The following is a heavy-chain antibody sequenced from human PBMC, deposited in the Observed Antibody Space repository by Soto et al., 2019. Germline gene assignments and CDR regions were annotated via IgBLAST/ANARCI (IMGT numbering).Heavy chain of an antibody. CDR2: ISGSGGST. CDR1: GFTFSSYA. CDR3: AKDKRGIAVAANAFDI. D-gene: IGHD6-19*01. J-gene: IGHJ3*02. Sequence: EVQLLESGGGLVQPGGSLRLSCAASGFTFSSYAMSWVRQAPGKGLEWVSAISGSGGSTYYADSVKGRFTISRDNSKNTLYLQMNSLRAEDTAVYYCAKDKRGIAVAANAFDIWGQGTMVTVSS. V-gene: IGHV3-23*01.